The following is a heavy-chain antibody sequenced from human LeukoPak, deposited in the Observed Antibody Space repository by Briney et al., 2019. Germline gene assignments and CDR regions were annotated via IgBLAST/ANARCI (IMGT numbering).Heavy chain of an antibody. Sequence: PGGSLRLSCEASGFTFSTFGLHWARQAPGKGLEWVTVISYDGSNKFYADSVKGGFTIYRDNSKNTLYLQMDSLRVDDTAVYYCAKYNSGWSVGIDYWGQGTRVTVSS. CDR2: ISYDGSNK. D-gene: IGHD6-19*01. CDR1: GFTFSTFG. J-gene: IGHJ4*02. V-gene: IGHV3-30*18. CDR3: AKYNSGWSVGIDY.